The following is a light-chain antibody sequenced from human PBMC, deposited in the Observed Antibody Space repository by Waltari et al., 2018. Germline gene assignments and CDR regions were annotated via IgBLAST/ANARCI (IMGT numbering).Light chain of an antibody. J-gene: IGLJ3*02. CDR3: CSYTSDTTWV. CDR1: GSDVGGYNY. CDR2: GVS. V-gene: IGLV2-14*03. Sequence: QSAPTQPPSVSGSPGQSVTISCTGTGSDVGGYNYVSWYQQLPGKAPKLMIYGVSNRPSWVSDRFSGSKSGNTASLTISGLHAEDEADYYCCSYTSDTTWVFGGGTRLTVL.